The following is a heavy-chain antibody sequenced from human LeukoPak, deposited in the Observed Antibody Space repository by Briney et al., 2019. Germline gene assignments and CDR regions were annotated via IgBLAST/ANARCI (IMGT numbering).Heavy chain of an antibody. CDR1: GFTFSTYA. V-gene: IGHV3-23*01. Sequence: GGSLRLSCAASGFTFSTYAMAWVRQAPGKGLEWVSAISGSGFSTYYADSVKGRFTISRDNSKNTLYLQMNSLRAEDTAVYYCATDRGWRTSGYYLYYFEYWGQGTLVTYSS. D-gene: IGHD3-3*01. CDR2: ISGSGFST. CDR3: ATDRGWRTSGYYLYYFEY. J-gene: IGHJ4*02.